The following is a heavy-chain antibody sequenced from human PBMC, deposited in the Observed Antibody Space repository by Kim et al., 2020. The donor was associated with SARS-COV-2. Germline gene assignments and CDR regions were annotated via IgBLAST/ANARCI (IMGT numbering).Heavy chain of an antibody. CDR1: GFTFSSYS. CDR2: ISSSSSYI. V-gene: IGHV3-21*01. J-gene: IGHJ6*02. CDR3: ARDLHDSSGWVFVGAARDGMDV. Sequence: GGSLRLSCAASGFTFSSYSMNWVRQAPGKGLEWVSSISSSSSYIYYADSVKGRFTISRDNAKNSLYLQMNSLRAEDTAVYYCARDLHDSSGWVFVGAARDGMDVWGQGTTVTVSS. D-gene: IGHD3-22*01.